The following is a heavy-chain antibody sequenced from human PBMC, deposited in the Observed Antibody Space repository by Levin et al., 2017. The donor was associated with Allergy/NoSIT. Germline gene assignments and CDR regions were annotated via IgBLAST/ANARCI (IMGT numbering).Heavy chain of an antibody. D-gene: IGHD6-19*01. Sequence: PGESLKISCKASGYTFRVYGIIWVRQAPGEGLEWLGWISPNNGHTKVSHKVQGRVTMTTDASTNTAYLDIRSLTFDDTAVYYCARDLGTGWYDNAFEIWGQGTLVSVSS. CDR3: ARDLGTGWYDNAFEI. CDR2: ISPNNGHT. J-gene: IGHJ3*02. V-gene: IGHV1-18*01. CDR1: GYTFRVYG.